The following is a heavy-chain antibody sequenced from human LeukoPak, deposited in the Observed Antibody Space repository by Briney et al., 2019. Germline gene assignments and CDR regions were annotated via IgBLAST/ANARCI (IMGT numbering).Heavy chain of an antibody. CDR3: ARDYDILTAYHASFDY. Sequence: GGSLRLSCAASGFTFDDYGMSWVRQAPGKGLEWVANIKQDGSEKYYVDSVKGRFTVSRDNAKNSLYLQMNSLRAEDTAVYYCARDYDILTAYHASFDYWGQGTLVTVSS. CDR1: GFTFDDYG. D-gene: IGHD3-9*01. J-gene: IGHJ4*02. CDR2: IKQDGSEK. V-gene: IGHV3-7*01.